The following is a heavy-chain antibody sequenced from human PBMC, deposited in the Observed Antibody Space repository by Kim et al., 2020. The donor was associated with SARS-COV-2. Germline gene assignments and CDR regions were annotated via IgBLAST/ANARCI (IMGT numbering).Heavy chain of an antibody. Sequence: SETLSLTCTVSGGSISSGGYYWSWIRQHPGKGLEWIGYIYYSGSTYYNPSLKSRVTISVDTSKNQFSLKLSSVTAADTAVYYCARDGTAMVFDYWSQGTLVTVSS. CDR2: IYYSGST. J-gene: IGHJ4*02. CDR1: GGSISSGGYY. CDR3: ARDGTAMVFDY. D-gene: IGHD5-18*01. V-gene: IGHV4-31*03.